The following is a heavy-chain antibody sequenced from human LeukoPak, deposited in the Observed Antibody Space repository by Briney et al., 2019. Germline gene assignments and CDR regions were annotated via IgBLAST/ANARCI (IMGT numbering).Heavy chain of an antibody. CDR2: IYYSGST. J-gene: IGHJ4*02. V-gene: IGHV4-59*01. CDR3: ARVLHGYSYGLFDS. Sequence: PSETLSFTCTVSGGSISTYYWSWIRQPPGKGLEWVGYIYYSGSTNYNSSLKSRVTISVDTSKNQFSLNLSSVTAADTAVYYCARVLHGYSYGLFDSWGQGTLVTVSS. D-gene: IGHD5-18*01. CDR1: GGSISTYY.